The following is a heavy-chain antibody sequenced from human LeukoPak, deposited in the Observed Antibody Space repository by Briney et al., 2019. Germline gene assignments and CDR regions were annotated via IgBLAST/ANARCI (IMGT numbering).Heavy chain of an antibody. CDR1: GFTFSSYA. V-gene: IGHV3-23*01. J-gene: IGHJ4*02. Sequence: PGGSLRLSCAASGFTFSSYAMSWVRQAPGKGLEWVSATSGSGGSTYYADSVKGRFTISRDNSKNTLYLQMNSLRAEDTAVYYCAKDLLNDPYYFDYWGQGTLVTVSS. CDR2: TSGSGGST. CDR3: AKDLLNDPYYFDY. D-gene: IGHD2-15*01.